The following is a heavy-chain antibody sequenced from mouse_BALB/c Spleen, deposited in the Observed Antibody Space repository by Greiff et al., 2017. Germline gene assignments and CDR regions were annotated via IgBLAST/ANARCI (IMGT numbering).Heavy chain of an antibody. V-gene: IGHV1S81*02. CDR2: INPSNGRT. D-gene: IGHD2-3*01. J-gene: IGHJ4*01. CDR1: GYTFTSYW. Sequence: QVQLQQPGAELVKPGASVKLSCKASGYTFTSYWMHWVKQRPGQGLEWIGEINPSNGRTNYNEKFKSKATLTVDKSSSTAYMPLSSLPSEDSAVYYCARKEGWLLRPYAMDYWGQGTSVTVSS. CDR3: ARKEGWLLRPYAMDY.